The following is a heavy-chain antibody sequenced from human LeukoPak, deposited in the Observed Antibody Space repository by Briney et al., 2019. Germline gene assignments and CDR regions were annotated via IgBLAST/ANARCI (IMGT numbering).Heavy chain of an antibody. J-gene: IGHJ3*02. CDR1: GYTFTSYG. CDR2: MNPNSGNT. V-gene: IGHV1-8*01. Sequence: GASVKVSCKAAGYTFTSYGIGWVRQAPGQGLEWMGWMNPNSGNTGYAQKFQGRVTMTRNTSISTAYMELSSLRSEDTAVYYCARGLRGATNAFDIWGQGTMVTVSS. CDR3: ARGLRGATNAFDI. D-gene: IGHD1-26*01.